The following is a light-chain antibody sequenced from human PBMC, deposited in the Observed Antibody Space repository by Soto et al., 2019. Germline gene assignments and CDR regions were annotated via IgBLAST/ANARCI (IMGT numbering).Light chain of an antibody. J-gene: IGLJ2*01. CDR1: SYNIGSNY. V-gene: IGLV1-47*01. CDR2: RNN. Sequence: QSVLTQPPSASGTPGHRVTISCSGSSYNIGSNYVYWYQQLPGTAPKLLIYRNNQRPSGVPDRFSGSKSGTSASLAISGLRCEDEADYYCAAWDDSLSVVFGGGTKVTVL. CDR3: AAWDDSLSVV.